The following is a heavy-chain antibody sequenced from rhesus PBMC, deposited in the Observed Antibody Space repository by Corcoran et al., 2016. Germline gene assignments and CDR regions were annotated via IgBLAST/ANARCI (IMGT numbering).Heavy chain of an antibody. D-gene: IGHD6-25*01. CDR2: SSGSGGSN. V-gene: IGHV4-173*01. Sequence: QLQLQESGPGLVQPSETLSLTCAVSGGSIRSHYWIWLRLPPRTGMEWLGRSSGSGGSNDDNHARKSRVTSSTDTYKNQFSMKRSSGSAADTAVYYWARGPNSGSWIDYWGQGVRVTVSS. CDR3: ARGPNSGSWIDY. CDR1: GGSIRSHY. J-gene: IGHJ4*01.